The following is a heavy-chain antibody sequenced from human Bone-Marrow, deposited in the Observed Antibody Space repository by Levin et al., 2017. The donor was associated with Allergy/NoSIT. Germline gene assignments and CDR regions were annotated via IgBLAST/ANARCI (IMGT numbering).Heavy chain of an antibody. CDR3: SRVGDYMFEAFDM. J-gene: IGHJ3*02. CDR1: GFTFGDYA. Sequence: PGESLKISCEGSGFTFGDYALSWFRQAPGKGLEWVGLIKRRVYIGTTEYAASVKGRFTIPRDDSKNTAYLQMDSLKAEDTALYYCSRVGDYMFEAFDMWGQGTMVTVSS. CDR2: IKRRVYIGTT. V-gene: IGHV3-49*03. D-gene: IGHD3-10*02.